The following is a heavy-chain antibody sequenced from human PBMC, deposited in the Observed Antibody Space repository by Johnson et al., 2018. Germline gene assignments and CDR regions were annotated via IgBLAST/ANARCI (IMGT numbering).Heavy chain of an antibody. D-gene: IGHD3-22*01. CDR1: GFTFSSYG. V-gene: IGHV3-33*01. CDR3: ARDLNYDSREGAFDI. J-gene: IGHJ3*02. Sequence: QVQLVQSGGGVVQPGRSLRLSCAASGFTFSSYGMHWVRQAPGKGLEWVAVIWYDGSNKYYADSVKGRLTISRDNSKNTLYLQMNSLRAEDTAVYYCARDLNYDSREGAFDIWGQGTMVTVSS. CDR2: IWYDGSNK.